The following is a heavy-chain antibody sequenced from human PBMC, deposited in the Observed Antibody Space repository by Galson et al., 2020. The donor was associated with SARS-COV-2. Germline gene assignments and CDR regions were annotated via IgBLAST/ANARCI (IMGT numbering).Heavy chain of an antibody. J-gene: IGHJ6*02. D-gene: IGHD5-18*01. V-gene: IGHV3-21*01. Sequence: NSGGSLRLSCAASGFPFSTYSMNWVRLAPGKGREWVPSISTSSSYTYYVDSVKGRFSISRDNPRKSLYLQMNSLRAEETAVYYCARDEGIRGYNYGGLYYGMDVWGQGTTVTVSS. CDR1: GFPFSTYS. CDR2: ISTSSSYT. CDR3: ARDEGIRGYNYGGLYYGMDV.